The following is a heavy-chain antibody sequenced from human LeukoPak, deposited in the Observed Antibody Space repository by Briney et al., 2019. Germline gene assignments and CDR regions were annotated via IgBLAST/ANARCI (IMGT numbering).Heavy chain of an antibody. Sequence: SETLSLTCAVYGGSFSGHYWSWIRQPPGKGLEWIGEINHSGSTNYNPSLKSRVTISVDTSKNQFSLKLSSVTAADTAVYYCASRDTATGLDWGQGTLVTVSS. CDR3: ASRDTATGLD. V-gene: IGHV4-34*01. CDR1: GGSFSGHY. CDR2: INHSGST. D-gene: IGHD5-18*01. J-gene: IGHJ4*02.